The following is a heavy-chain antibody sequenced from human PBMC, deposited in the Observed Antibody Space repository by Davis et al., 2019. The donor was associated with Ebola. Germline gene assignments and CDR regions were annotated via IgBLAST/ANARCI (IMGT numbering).Heavy chain of an antibody. V-gene: IGHV3-30*02. D-gene: IGHD3-3*01. CDR1: GFTFSSYG. CDR3: AKDGAEYYDFWSGYLNY. CDR2: IWYDGSNK. J-gene: IGHJ4*02. Sequence: PGGSLRLSCAASGFTFSSYGMHWVRQAPGKGLEWVAVIWYDGSNKYYADSVKGRFTISRDNSKNTLYLQMNSLRAEDTAVYYCAKDGAEYYDFWSGYLNYWGQGTLVTVSS.